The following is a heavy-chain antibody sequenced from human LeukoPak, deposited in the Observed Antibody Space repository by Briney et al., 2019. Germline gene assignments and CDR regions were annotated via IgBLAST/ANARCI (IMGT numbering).Heavy chain of an antibody. CDR1: EYTFSNYW. V-gene: IGHV3-7*01. D-gene: IGHD3-10*01. CDR3: ARESPTGSGSYDHFYYYYMDV. CDR2: RKQDGSEK. Sequence: GGSLRLCCAASEYTFSNYWMNWVRQAPGKGLEWVANRKQDGSEKYFVDSVKGRFTISRDNAKNSLYLQMNSLRAEDTAVYYCARESPTGSGSYDHFYYYYMDVWGKGTTVTISS. J-gene: IGHJ6*03.